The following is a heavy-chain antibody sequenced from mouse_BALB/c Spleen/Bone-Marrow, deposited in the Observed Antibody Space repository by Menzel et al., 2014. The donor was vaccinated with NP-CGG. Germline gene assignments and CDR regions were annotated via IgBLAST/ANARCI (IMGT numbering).Heavy chain of an antibody. V-gene: IGHV1-54*01. Sequence: QVQLQQPGAELVRPRTSVKVSCKASGYAFTNYWIEWIKQRPGQGLEWIGVINPGSGGINYNEKFKGKATLTADKSSSTAYMQLSSLTSDDSAVYFCARELVRGMDYWGQGTSVTVSS. CDR1: GYAFTNYW. CDR3: ARELVRGMDY. D-gene: IGHD1-1*01. J-gene: IGHJ4*01. CDR2: INPGSGGI.